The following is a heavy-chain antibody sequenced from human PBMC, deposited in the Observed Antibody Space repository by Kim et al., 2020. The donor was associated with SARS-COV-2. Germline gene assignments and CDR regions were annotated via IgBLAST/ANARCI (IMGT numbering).Heavy chain of an antibody. CDR1: GFTFSSYA. J-gene: IGHJ4*02. D-gene: IGHD2-15*01. V-gene: IGHV3-30*04. Sequence: GGSLRLSCAASGFTFSSYAMHWVRQAPGKGLEWVAVISYDGSNKYYADSVKGRFTISRDNSKNTLYLQMNSLRAEDTAVYYCARGSGGSCYSNFDYWGQGTLVTVSS. CDR3: ARGSGGSCYSNFDY. CDR2: ISYDGSNK.